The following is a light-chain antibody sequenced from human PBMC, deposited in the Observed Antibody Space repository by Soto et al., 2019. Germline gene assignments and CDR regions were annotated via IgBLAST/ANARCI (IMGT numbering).Light chain of an antibody. J-gene: IGKJ4*01. CDR1: QGIRND. CDR2: AAS. V-gene: IGKV1-17*01. Sequence: DIQMTQSPSSLSASVGDRVTITCRASQGIRNDLTWYQQKLGKAPKRLITAASSLQSGVPSRFIGSGSGTEFTLTISSLQPEDLATYDCLEHNSDPFTFGGGTKVEIE. CDR3: LEHNSDPFT.